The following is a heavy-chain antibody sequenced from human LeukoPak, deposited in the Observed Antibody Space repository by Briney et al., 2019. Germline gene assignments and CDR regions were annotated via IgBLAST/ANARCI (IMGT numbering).Heavy chain of an antibody. V-gene: IGHV4-59*08. D-gene: IGHD4-17*01. CDR3: ARRHGDYYFDY. CDR1: GGSNSRYY. J-gene: IGHJ4*02. CDR2: IYYSGGT. Sequence: SETLSLTCTVSGGSNSRYYWSWIRQPPGKGLEWIGYIYYSGGTNYNPSLKGRVTISVDMSKNQFTLKLSSVTAADTAVYYCARRHGDYYFDYWGQGTLVTVSS.